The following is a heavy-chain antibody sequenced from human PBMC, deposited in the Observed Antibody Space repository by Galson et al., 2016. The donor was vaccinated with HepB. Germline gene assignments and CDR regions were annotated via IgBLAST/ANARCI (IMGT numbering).Heavy chain of an antibody. CDR2: IYWDDDK. CDR1: GFSLNTSGVG. J-gene: IGHJ5*02. CDR3: AHRKPDYYVSDWVDP. Sequence: PALVKPTQTLTLTCTLSGFSLNTSGVGVGWIRQPPGQALEWLALIYWDDDKRYSPSLKSRLTITKDTSKNEVVLTMTNMDPVDTATYFCAHRKPDYYVSDWVDPWGQGALVTVSS. V-gene: IGHV2-5*02. D-gene: IGHD3-10*01.